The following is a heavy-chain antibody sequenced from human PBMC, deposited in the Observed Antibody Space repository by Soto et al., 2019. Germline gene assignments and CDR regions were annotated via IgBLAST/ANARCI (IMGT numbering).Heavy chain of an antibody. CDR1: GGTFSSYA. J-gene: IGHJ6*02. CDR2: IIPIFGTA. D-gene: IGHD2-2*02. V-gene: IGHV1-69*13. CDR3: AREAEYCSSTSCYTRAGMDV. Sequence: SVKVSCKASGGTFSSYAISWVRQAPGQGLEWMGGIIPIFGTANYAQKFQGRVTITADESTSTAYMELSSLRSEDTAVYYCAREAEYCSSTSCYTRAGMDVWGQGTTVTVS.